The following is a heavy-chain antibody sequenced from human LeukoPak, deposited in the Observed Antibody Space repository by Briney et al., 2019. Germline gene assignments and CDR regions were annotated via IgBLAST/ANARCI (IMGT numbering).Heavy chain of an antibody. CDR3: AKGGQWLAYYFDY. CDR2: ISGGGGSP. J-gene: IGHJ4*02. CDR1: GFTFRSYA. Sequence: GGSLRLSCAASGFTFRSYAISWVRQAPGKGLEWVSAISGGGGSPYYADSVKGRFTISRDNSKNTLYLQINGLRAEDTAVYYCAKGGQWLAYYFDYWGQGTVVTVSS. V-gene: IGHV3-23*01. D-gene: IGHD6-19*01.